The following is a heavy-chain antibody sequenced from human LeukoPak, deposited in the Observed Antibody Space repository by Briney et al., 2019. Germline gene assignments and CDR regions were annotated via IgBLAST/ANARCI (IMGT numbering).Heavy chain of an antibody. Sequence: PGGSLRLSCAASGFTFSSYAMSWVRQAPGKGLEWVSAISGSGGSTYYADPVKGRFTISRDNSKNTLYLQMNSLRAEDTAVYYCAKVDHYDSSGRRPFDYWGQGTLVTVSS. CDR3: AKVDHYDSSGRRPFDY. J-gene: IGHJ4*02. CDR2: ISGSGGST. V-gene: IGHV3-23*01. D-gene: IGHD3-22*01. CDR1: GFTFSSYA.